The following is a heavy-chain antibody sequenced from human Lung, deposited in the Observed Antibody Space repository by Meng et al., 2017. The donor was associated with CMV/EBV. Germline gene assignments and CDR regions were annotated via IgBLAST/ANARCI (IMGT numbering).Heavy chain of an antibody. J-gene: IGHJ5*01. D-gene: IGHD6-6*01. Sequence: GGSXRLXXAASGFIFSDYWMHWVRQAPGKGLVWVSRINGDGNSIRDADSVKGRFTISRDNAKNTLYLEMNSLRAEDTAVYYCARGGRDTSASRSFDSWGQGTLVTVSS. V-gene: IGHV3-74*01. CDR2: INGDGNSI. CDR3: ARGGRDTSASRSFDS. CDR1: GFIFSDYW.